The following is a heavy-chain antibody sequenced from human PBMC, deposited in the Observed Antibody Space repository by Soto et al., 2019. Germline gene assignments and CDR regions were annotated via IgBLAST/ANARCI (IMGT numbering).Heavy chain of an antibody. V-gene: IGHV4-61*01. CDR1: GGSFSGTIYY. CDR3: ARENGDYDSSGYSGAFQH. Sequence: TSETLSLTCAVYGGSFSGTIYYWGWIRQPPGKGLEWIGYIYYSGNTYYNPSLKSRVTISVDTSKNQFSLKLSSVTAADTAVYYCARENGDYDSSGYSGAFQHWGQGTLVTVSS. J-gene: IGHJ1*01. D-gene: IGHD3-22*01. CDR2: IYYSGNT.